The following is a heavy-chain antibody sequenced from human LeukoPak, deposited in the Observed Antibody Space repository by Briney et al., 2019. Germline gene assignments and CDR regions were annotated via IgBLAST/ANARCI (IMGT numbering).Heavy chain of an antibody. J-gene: IGHJ4*02. CDR3: ARGHYDILTASYKWTPDY. CDR1: GFTFSTYN. Sequence: GGSLRLPCAASGFTFSTYNMNWVRQAPGKGLEWVSSITSGGTYTYYADSVKGRFTTSRDNAKNSLSLQLSSLRAEDTAVYYCARGHYDILTASYKWTPDYWGQGILVTVSS. V-gene: IGHV3-21*06. D-gene: IGHD3-9*01. CDR2: ITSGGTYT.